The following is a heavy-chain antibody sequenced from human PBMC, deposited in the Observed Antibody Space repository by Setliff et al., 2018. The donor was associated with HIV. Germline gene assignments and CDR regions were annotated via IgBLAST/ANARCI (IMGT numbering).Heavy chain of an antibody. V-gene: IGHV1-69*10. CDR3: ARGWSEDTSVVQVEYFQH. J-gene: IGHJ1*01. CDR1: GGTFSNYV. Sequence: GASVKVSCKTSGGTFSNYVISWVRQAPGQGLEWMGGIIPIVNIANYAQKFQGRVTITADKSTSTVYMELRSLRSEDTAVYFCARGWSEDTSVVQVEYFQHWGQGTLVTVSS. CDR2: IIPIVNIA. D-gene: IGHD5-18*01.